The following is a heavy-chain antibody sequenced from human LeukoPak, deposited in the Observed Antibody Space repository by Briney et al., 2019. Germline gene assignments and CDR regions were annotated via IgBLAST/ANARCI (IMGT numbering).Heavy chain of an antibody. V-gene: IGHV3-9*01. CDR3: AKLYGYSYGYIDF. CDR1: GFTFDDFA. D-gene: IGHD5-18*01. Sequence: GGSLRLSCAASGFTFDDFALHWVRQAPGKGLEWVSGISWNSGDIGYADSVKGRFTISRDNAKNSLYLQMNSLRAEDTALYYCAKLYGYSYGYIDFWGQGTLVTVSS. J-gene: IGHJ4*02. CDR2: ISWNSGDI.